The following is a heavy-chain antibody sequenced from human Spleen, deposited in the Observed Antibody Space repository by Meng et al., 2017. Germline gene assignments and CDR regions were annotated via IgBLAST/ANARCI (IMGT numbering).Heavy chain of an antibody. CDR2: INWNGD. Sequence: GGSLRLSCAAFGFKIDDFGMSWVRQVPGKGLEWVSGINWNGDRYADSVKGRFTISRDNANNSLYLQMNRLRAEDTAFYYCARGSGWYNWFDPWGQGTLVTVSS. CDR1: GFKIDDFG. D-gene: IGHD6-19*01. CDR3: ARGSGWYNWFDP. V-gene: IGHV3-20*04. J-gene: IGHJ5*02.